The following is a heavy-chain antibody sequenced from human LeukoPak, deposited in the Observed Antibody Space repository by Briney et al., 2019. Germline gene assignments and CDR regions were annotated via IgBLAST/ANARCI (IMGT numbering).Heavy chain of an antibody. CDR1: GGSMKPFY. J-gene: IGHJ3*02. V-gene: IGHV4-59*01. CDR3: ARVGGMTTINNAAFDI. CDR2: IYHSGST. Sequence: SETLYLTCTVSGGSMKPFYWNWIRQTPGKGLEWIGYIYHSGSTNYNPSLKSRVTMSLDTSKNQFSLKLTSVTAADTAIYYCARVGGMTTINNAAFDIWGQGTMVTVSS. D-gene: IGHD5-24*01.